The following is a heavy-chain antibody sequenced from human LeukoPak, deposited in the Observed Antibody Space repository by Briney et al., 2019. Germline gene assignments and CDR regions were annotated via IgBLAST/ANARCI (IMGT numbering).Heavy chain of an antibody. CDR3: ARPVSSSLWSGYPYYFDH. Sequence: GESLKISCKGSGYSFTSYWIGWVRQMPGKGLEWMGIIYPGDSDTRYSPSFQGQVTISADKSISTAYLQWSSLKASDTAMYYCARPVSSSLWSGYPYYFDHWGQGTLVTVSS. V-gene: IGHV5-51*01. CDR2: IYPGDSDT. J-gene: IGHJ4*02. D-gene: IGHD3-3*01. CDR1: GYSFTSYW.